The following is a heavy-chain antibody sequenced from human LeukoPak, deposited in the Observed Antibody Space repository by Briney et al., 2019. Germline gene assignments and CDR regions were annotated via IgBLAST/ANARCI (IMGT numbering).Heavy chain of an antibody. V-gene: IGHV4-34*01. CDR2: INHSGST. J-gene: IGHJ4*02. CDR1: GGSFSGYY. CDR3: ARRPRYIVVVKD. Sequence: SETLSLTCAVYGGSFSGYYWSWIRQPPGKGLEWIGEINHSGSTNYNPSLKGRVTISVDTSKNQFSLKLSSVTAADTAVYYCARRPRYIVVVKDWGQGTLVTVSS. D-gene: IGHD2-15*01.